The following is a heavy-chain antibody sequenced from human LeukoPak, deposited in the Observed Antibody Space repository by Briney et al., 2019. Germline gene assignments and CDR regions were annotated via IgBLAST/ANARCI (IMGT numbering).Heavy chain of an antibody. CDR3: VRFREVTIGIYYYALDV. Sequence: SSQTLSLTCTVSGGSISSGGYYWNWIRQHPGKGLEWIGYICYSGSTYYNPSLKSRVTISVDTSKNPFSLKLSYVTAADTAVYYCVRFREVTIGIYYYALDVWGQGTTVTVSS. V-gene: IGHV4-31*03. CDR2: ICYSGST. J-gene: IGHJ6*02. CDR1: GGSISSGGYY. D-gene: IGHD3-9*01.